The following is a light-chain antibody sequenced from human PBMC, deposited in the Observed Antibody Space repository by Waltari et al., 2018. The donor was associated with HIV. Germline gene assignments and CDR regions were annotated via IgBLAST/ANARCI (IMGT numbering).Light chain of an antibody. J-gene: IGKJ1*01. Sequence: EIVLTQSPGTLSLSPGDRATLSCRASQTIGSSYLAWYQQKPGQAPRLLIFGASTRATGIPDRFSGSGAGTDFTLTISRLEPEDFAVYYCQHFSSSRTFGQGTKVEIK. CDR2: GAS. CDR1: QTIGSSY. V-gene: IGKV3-20*01. CDR3: QHFSSSRT.